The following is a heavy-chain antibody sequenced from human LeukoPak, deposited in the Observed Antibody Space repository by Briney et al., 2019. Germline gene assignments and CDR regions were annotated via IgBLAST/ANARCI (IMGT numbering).Heavy chain of an antibody. J-gene: IGHJ5*02. CDR1: GFTFATYW. V-gene: IGHV3-74*01. Sequence: GGSLRLSCVDSGFTFATYWMGWVRQAPGKGLVWVSRINTDGSSTSYADSVKGRFTISRDNAKNTLYLQMNSLRAEDTAVYYCARGTYGLRIDNWFDPWGQGTLVTVSS. CDR3: ARGTYGLRIDNWFDP. D-gene: IGHD1-26*01. CDR2: INTDGSST.